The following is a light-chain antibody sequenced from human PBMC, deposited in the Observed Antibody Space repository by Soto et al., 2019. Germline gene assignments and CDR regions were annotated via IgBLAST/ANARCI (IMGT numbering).Light chain of an antibody. Sequence: EMGMPPSPATLSVYPGERATLSCRASQSVSSNLAWYQQEPGQAPRLLIYGASSRATGIPDRFSRSGSGTGFTRTISRLDPEDFVVYCCQQYGSPLTFAGGTKV. CDR1: QSVSSN. CDR2: GAS. J-gene: IGKJ4*01. CDR3: QQYGSPLT. V-gene: IGKV3-20*01.